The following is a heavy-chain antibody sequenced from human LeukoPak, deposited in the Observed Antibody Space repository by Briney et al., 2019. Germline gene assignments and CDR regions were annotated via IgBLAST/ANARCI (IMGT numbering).Heavy chain of an antibody. Sequence: ASVKVSCKASGYIFTNYDINCVRQATGQRLEWMGWMNPNSGDTGYAQKFQGRVSMSRDTSISTAYMELRSLRSEDTAVYYCTRGDVGYCGGGLCPWGQGTLATVSS. CDR3: TRGDVGYCGGGLCP. CDR1: GYIFTNYD. V-gene: IGHV1-8*01. D-gene: IGHD2-15*01. J-gene: IGHJ5*02. CDR2: MNPNSGDT.